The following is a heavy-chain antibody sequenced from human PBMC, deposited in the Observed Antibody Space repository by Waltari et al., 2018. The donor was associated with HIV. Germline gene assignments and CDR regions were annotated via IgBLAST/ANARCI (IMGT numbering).Heavy chain of an antibody. CDR3: AKATSSITIFGIVIGYFDY. V-gene: IGHV3-9*01. J-gene: IGHJ4*02. CDR2: VNWNSANI. CDR1: GVTFDEYA. Sequence: EVLLVESGGGLVQPGRPLILSCATSGVTFDEYALPCARKAPEKGLEWVSSVNWNSANIGYADSVKGRFTISRDNAKNSLYLQMNMLRPEDTALYYCAKATSSITIFGIVIGYFDYWGQGTLVTVSS. D-gene: IGHD3-3*01.